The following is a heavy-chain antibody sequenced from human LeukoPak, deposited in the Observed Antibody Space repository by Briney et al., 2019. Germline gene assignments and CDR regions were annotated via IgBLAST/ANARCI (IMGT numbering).Heavy chain of an antibody. Sequence: SETLSLTCAVYGGSFSGYYWSWIRQPPGKGLEWIGEINHSGSTNYNPSLKSRVTISVDTSKNQFSLKVSSVTAADTAVYYCANYYDLWSGPRDWGQGTLVTVSS. CDR2: INHSGST. D-gene: IGHD3-3*01. CDR3: ANYYDLWSGPRD. V-gene: IGHV4-34*01. CDR1: GGSFSGYY. J-gene: IGHJ4*02.